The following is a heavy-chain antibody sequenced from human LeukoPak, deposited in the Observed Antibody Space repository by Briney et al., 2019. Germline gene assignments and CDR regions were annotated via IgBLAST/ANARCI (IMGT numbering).Heavy chain of an antibody. J-gene: IGHJ5*02. Sequence: PGGSLTLSCAASGFTFSRYWIHWVRQAPGKGPVWVSVISTDGSSIRYADSVKGRFTISRDNVKNTLYLQMNSLRVEDTAVYYCTGPSFDASGMGFDPWGQGALVTVSS. CDR3: TGPSFDASGMGFDP. CDR1: GFTFSRYW. D-gene: IGHD3-10*01. CDR2: ISTDGSSI. V-gene: IGHV3-74*01.